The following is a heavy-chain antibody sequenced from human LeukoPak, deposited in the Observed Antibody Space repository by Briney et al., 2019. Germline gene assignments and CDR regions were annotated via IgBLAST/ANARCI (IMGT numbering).Heavy chain of an antibody. CDR2: ISAYNGNT. V-gene: IGHV1-18*01. CDR3: ARESSCTNGVCFLD. D-gene: IGHD2-8*01. J-gene: IGHJ4*02. Sequence: ASVKVSCKASGYTFTSYGISWVRQAPGLGLEWMGWISAYNGNTNYAQKLQGRVTMTTDTSTSTAYMELRSLRSDDTAVYYCARESSCTNGVCFLDWGQGTLVTVSS. CDR1: GYTFTSYG.